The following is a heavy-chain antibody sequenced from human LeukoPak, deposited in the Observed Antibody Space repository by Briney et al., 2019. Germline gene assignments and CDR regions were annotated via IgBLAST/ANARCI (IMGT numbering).Heavy chain of an antibody. V-gene: IGHV3-53*01. J-gene: IGHJ4*02. CDR3: ARDLGSGWNFDY. CDR2: IYSGGST. Sequence: PGGSLRLSCAASGFTLSSNYMNWVRQAPGKGLEWVSIIYSGGSTYNADSVMGRFTISRDNSKNTLYLQMNSLRAEDTAVYYCARDLGSGWNFDYWGQGTLVTVSS. D-gene: IGHD6-19*01. CDR1: GFTLSSNY.